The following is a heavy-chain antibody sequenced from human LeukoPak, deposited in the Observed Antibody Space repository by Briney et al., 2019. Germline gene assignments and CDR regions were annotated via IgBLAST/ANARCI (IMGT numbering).Heavy chain of an antibody. D-gene: IGHD2-2*01. CDR1: GFTFSSYA. J-gene: IGHJ4*02. CDR3: AKDDEVVSLDY. Sequence: SGGSLRLSCAASGFTFSSYAMHWVRQAPGKGLEWVAVISYDGSNKYYADSVKGRFTISRDNSKNTLYLQMNSLRAEDTAVYYCAKDDEVVSLDYWGQGTLVTVSS. V-gene: IGHV3-30*04. CDR2: ISYDGSNK.